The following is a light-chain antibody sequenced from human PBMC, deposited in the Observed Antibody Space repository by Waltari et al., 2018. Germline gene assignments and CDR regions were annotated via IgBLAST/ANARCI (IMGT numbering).Light chain of an antibody. Sequence: QSVLTQPPSASGTPGQRVTISCSGSSSNIGSNAVNWYQQLPGTAPKLLIYSNNKRPSGVPDRFSGSKSGTSASLAISGLLSQDEADYYCAAWDDSLDGAWVFGGGTKLTVL. CDR1: SSNIGSNA. J-gene: IGLJ3*02. CDR2: SNN. CDR3: AAWDDSLDGAWV. V-gene: IGLV1-44*01.